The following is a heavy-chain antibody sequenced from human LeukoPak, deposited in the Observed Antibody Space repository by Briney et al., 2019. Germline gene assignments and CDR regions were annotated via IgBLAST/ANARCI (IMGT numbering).Heavy chain of an antibody. CDR3: ARDIGRAARHYWYFDL. D-gene: IGHD6-6*01. J-gene: IGHJ2*01. CDR1: GFTFSSYS. CDR2: ISSSSSYI. Sequence: GGSLRLSCAASGFTFSSYSMNWVRQAPGKGLEWVSSISSSSSYIYYADSVKGRFTISRDNAKNSLYLQMNSLRAEDTAVYYCARDIGRAARHYWYFDLWGRGTLVTVSS. V-gene: IGHV3-21*01.